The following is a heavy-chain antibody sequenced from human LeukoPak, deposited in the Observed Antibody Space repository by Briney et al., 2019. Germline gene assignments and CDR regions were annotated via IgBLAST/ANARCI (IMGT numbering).Heavy chain of an antibody. CDR1: GLPIAEFA. V-gene: IGHV3-43*02. CDR2: ISGDGVST. J-gene: IGHJ4*02. CDR3: AKESGKFDY. Sequence: GGSLRLSCVASGLPIAEFAMHWVRQAPGKGLEWVSLISGDGVSTFYADSVKGRFSISRDNSKNSLYLEMNSLRTEDAAMYYCAKESGKFDYWGQGTLVAISS.